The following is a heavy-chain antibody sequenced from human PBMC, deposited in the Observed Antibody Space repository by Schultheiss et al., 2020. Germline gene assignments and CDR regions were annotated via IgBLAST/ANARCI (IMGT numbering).Heavy chain of an antibody. CDR2: IWYDGSNK. CDR3: ATDHWDVLLAGV. Sequence: GGSLRLSCAASGFTFSSYAMHWVRQAPGKGLEWVAVIWYDGSNKYYADSVKGRFTISRDNSKNTLYLQMNSLRAEDTAEYYCATDHWDVLLAGVWGQGTTVTVSS. CDR1: GFTFSSYA. V-gene: IGHV3-30*04. D-gene: IGHD3-10*02. J-gene: IGHJ6*02.